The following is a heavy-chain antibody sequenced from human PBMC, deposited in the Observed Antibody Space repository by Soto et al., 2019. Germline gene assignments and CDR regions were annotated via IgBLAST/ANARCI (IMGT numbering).Heavy chain of an antibody. CDR1: GFTFSSYA. CDR2: ISSNGGST. J-gene: IGHJ3*02. D-gene: IGHD2-2*01. CDR3: VKTYCSSTSCYLQSFDI. Sequence: GSLRLSCSASGFTFSSYAMHWVRQAPGKGLEYVSAISSNGGSTYYADSVKGRFTISRDNSKNTLYLQMSSLRAEDTAVYYCVKTYCSSTSCYLQSFDIWGQGTMVTVSS. V-gene: IGHV3-64D*08.